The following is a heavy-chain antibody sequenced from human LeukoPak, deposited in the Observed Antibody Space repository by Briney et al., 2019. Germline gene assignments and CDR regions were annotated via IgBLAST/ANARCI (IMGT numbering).Heavy chain of an antibody. Sequence: GGSLRLSCAASGFTFSSFSMNWVRQAPGKGLEWISYISSSSSTIYYADSVKGRFTTSRDNGKNLLYLQMNSLRVEDTAVYYCAIGLRLGEPHWGQGTLVTVSS. J-gene: IGHJ4*02. CDR2: ISSSSSTI. CDR1: GFTFSSFS. D-gene: IGHD3-16*01. V-gene: IGHV3-48*01. CDR3: AIGLRLGEPH.